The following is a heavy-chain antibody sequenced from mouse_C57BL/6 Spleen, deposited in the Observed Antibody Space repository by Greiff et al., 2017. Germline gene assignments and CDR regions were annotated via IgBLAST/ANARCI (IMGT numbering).Heavy chain of an antibody. D-gene: IGHD3-2*02. Sequence: QVQLQQSGPELVKPGASVKISCKASGYAFSSSWMNWVKPRPGKGLEWIGRIYPGDGDTNYNGKFKGKATLTADKSSSTAYMQLSSLTSEDSAVYFCARRGDSSGYVRPYYFDYWGQGTTRTVSS. CDR3: ARRGDSSGYVRPYYFDY. CDR1: GYAFSSSW. V-gene: IGHV1-82*01. J-gene: IGHJ2*01. CDR2: IYPGDGDT.